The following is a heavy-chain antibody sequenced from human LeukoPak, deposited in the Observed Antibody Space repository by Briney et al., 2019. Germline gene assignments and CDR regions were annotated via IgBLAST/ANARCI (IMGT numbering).Heavy chain of an antibody. V-gene: IGHV3-74*01. D-gene: IGHD6-19*01. J-gene: IGHJ6*02. Sequence: GGSLRLSCAASGFTFSNYWMHWVRQAPGKGLEWVSRINSDGSDTSYADSVKGRFTISRDNAKNSLYLQMNSLRAEDTALYYCAKGGGDQWLGERYPYYYYGMDVWGQGTTVTVSS. CDR3: AKGGGDQWLGERYPYYYYGMDV. CDR2: INSDGSDT. CDR1: GFTFSNYW.